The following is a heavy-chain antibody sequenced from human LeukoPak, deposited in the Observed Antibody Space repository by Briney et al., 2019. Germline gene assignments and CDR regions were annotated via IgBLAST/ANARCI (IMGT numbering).Heavy chain of an antibody. CDR2: IYTSGST. V-gene: IGHV4-61*02. D-gene: IGHD3-10*01. CDR3: ARDLGVRSGSSSGLDY. CDR1: GGSISSGSYY. J-gene: IGHJ4*02. Sequence: SQTLSLTCTVSGGSISSGSYYWSWIRQPAGKGLEWIGRIYTSGSTNYNPSLKSRVTISVDTSKNQFSLKLSSVTAADTAVYYCARDLGVRSGSSSGLDYWGQGTLVTVSS.